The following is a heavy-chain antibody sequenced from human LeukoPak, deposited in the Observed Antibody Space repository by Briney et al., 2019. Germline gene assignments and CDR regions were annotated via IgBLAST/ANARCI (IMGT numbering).Heavy chain of an antibody. D-gene: IGHD3-3*01. CDR2: IWYDGSNK. J-gene: IGHJ6*02. Sequence: PGGSLRLSCAASGFTFSSYGTHWVRQAPGKGLEWVAVIWYDGSNKYYADSVKGRFTISRDNSKNTLYLQMNSLRAEDTAVYYCARALMGGITISNYYYYGMDVWGQGTTVTVSS. CDR1: GFTFSSYG. V-gene: IGHV3-33*01. CDR3: ARALMGGITISNYYYYGMDV.